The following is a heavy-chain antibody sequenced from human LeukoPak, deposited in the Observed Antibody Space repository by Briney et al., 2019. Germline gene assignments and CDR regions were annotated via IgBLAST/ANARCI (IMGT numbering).Heavy chain of an antibody. CDR3: ARGYYDFWSGPTSEYYFDY. CDR1: GGSISSYY. J-gene: IGHJ4*02. D-gene: IGHD3-3*01. V-gene: IGHV4-59*01. Sequence: SETLSLTCTVSGGSISSYYWSWIRQPPGKGLEWIGYIYYSGSTNYNPSLKSRVTISVDTSKNQFSLKLSSVTAADTAVYYCARGYYDFWSGPTSEYYFDYWGQGTLVTVSS. CDR2: IYYSGST.